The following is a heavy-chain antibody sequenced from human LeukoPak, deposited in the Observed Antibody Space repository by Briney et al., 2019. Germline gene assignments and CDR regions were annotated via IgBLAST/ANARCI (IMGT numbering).Heavy chain of an antibody. CDR1: GFTFSSHW. V-gene: IGHV3-7*01. D-gene: IGHD3-22*01. CDR3: AKAYYDSSGFH. Sequence: GGSLRLSCAASGFTFSSHWMSWVRQAPGKGLEWVANIKQDGSEEYYVDSVKGRFSISRDNAKNSLHLQMNSLRAEDTAVYYCAKAYYDSSGFHWGQGTLVTVSS. CDR2: IKQDGSEE. J-gene: IGHJ4*02.